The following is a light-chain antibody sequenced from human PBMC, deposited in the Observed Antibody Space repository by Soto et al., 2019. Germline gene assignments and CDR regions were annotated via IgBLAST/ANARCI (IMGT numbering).Light chain of an antibody. CDR1: QSVNNNY. Sequence: EIVLTQSPGTLSLSPGERATLSCRASQSVNNNYLAWYQQIPGQAPRLLIYRASSRATGIPDRFSGSGSGTDFTLTISRLEPEDFAVYYCQHYVDTALTFGGGTKVEIK. J-gene: IGKJ4*01. V-gene: IGKV3-20*01. CDR2: RAS. CDR3: QHYVDTALT.